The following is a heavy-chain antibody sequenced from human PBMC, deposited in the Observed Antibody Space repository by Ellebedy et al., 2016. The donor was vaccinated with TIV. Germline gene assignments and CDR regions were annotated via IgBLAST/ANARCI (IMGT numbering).Heavy chain of an antibody. V-gene: IGHV4-39*01. CDR3: SRHLRYSDWRILEL. CDR1: RVSITDPTYY. Sequence: MPSETLSLTCTVSRVSITDPTYYWSWLRQPPGTGLDWLGTIFHSGTTYKSPALSSRGSMSVATSRNQFSLDLKSVTAADTAVYYCSRHLRYSDWRILELWGPGILVAVSS. J-gene: IGHJ4*01. CDR2: IFHSGTT. D-gene: IGHD3-9*01.